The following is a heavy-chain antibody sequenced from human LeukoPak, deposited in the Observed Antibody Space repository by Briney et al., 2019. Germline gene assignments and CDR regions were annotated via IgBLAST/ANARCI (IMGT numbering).Heavy chain of an antibody. J-gene: IGHJ4*02. V-gene: IGHV4-59*11. CDR3: ARAGGDITSSQDLDY. CDR1: GASISSHY. CDR2: ISYRGNT. D-gene: IGHD3-3*01. Sequence: SETLSLTCTVSGASISSHYWSWIRQPPGKALEWFGYISYRGNTDYNPSLKSRVTISVDTSKNQFSLKMSSVTAADTAVYYCARAGGDITSSQDLDYWGQGTLVTVSS.